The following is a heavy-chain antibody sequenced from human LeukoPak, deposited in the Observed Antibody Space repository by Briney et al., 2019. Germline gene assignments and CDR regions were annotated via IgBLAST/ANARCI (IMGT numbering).Heavy chain of an antibody. CDR3: ARATSYDDSSGNYYVRAFDI. CDR1: GFTFSSYE. D-gene: IGHD3-22*01. J-gene: IGHJ3*02. Sequence: GGSLRLSCAASGFTFSSYEMNWVRQAPGKGLEWVSDISSSSSTRYYADSVKGRFTISRDNAKNSLWLRMNSLRDEDTAVYFCARATSYDDSSGNYYVRAFDIWGQGTMVTVSS. CDR2: ISSSSSTR. V-gene: IGHV3-48*02.